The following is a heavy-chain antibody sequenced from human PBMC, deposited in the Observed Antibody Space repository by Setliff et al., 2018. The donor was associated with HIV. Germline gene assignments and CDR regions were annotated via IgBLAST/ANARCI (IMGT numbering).Heavy chain of an antibody. CDR2: IHTSGST. J-gene: IGHJ4*02. Sequence: PSETLSLTCTVSGGSISSGSYYWSWIRQPAGKGLEWIGHIHTSGSTNYNPSLKSRVTISVDTSKSQLSLKLTYVTAADTAVYYCARNDDYGGKSHDCWGQGTLVTVSS. V-gene: IGHV4-61*09. CDR1: GGSISSGSYY. CDR3: ARNDDYGGKSHDC. D-gene: IGHD4-17*01.